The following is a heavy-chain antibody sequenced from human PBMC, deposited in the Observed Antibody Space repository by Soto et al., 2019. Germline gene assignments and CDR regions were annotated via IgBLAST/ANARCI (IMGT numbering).Heavy chain of an antibody. V-gene: IGHV4-59*08. CDR2: IYYSGST. Sequence: SETLSLTCTVSGGSISSYYWSWIRQPPGKGLEWIGYIYYSGSTNYNPSLKSRVTISVDTSKNQFSLKLSSVTAADTAVYYCARHYGYCSCGSCYSDAFDIWGQGTMVTVSS. D-gene: IGHD2-15*01. CDR3: ARHYGYCSCGSCYSDAFDI. CDR1: GGSISSYY. J-gene: IGHJ3*02.